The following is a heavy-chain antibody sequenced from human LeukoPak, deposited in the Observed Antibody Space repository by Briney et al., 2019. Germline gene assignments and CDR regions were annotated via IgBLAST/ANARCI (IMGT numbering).Heavy chain of an antibody. D-gene: IGHD3-22*01. J-gene: IGHJ4*02. CDR2: IYSGGST. Sequence: GGSLRLSCAASGFTVSSNYMSWVRQAPGKGLEWVSVIYSGGSTYYADSVKGRFTISRDNSKNTLYLQMNSLRAEDTAVYYCAKSPHYYDSSGYFPSFDYWGQGTLVTVSS. V-gene: IGHV3-66*02. CDR1: GFTVSSNY. CDR3: AKSPHYYDSSGYFPSFDY.